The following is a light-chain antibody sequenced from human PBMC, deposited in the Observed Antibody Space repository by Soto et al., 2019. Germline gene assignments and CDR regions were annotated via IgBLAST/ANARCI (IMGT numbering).Light chain of an antibody. CDR1: QSLLSSDGNTS. V-gene: IGKV2-30*01. CDR2: KVS. J-gene: IGKJ1*01. Sequence: DVVMTQSPLSLPVTLGQPASISCRSSQSLLSSDGNTSLNWFQQRPGQSPRRLLYKVSNRDSGVPDRFNGSGSGTDFTLKISRVEAEDVGVYYCKQGSHWPPWTFGQGTKVEIK. CDR3: KQGSHWPPWT.